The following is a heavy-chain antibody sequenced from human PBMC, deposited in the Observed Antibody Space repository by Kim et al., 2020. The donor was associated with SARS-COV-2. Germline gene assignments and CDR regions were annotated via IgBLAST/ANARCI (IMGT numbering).Heavy chain of an antibody. J-gene: IGHJ4*02. Sequence: ASVKVSCKVSGYTLTELSMHWVRQAPGKGLEWMGGFDPEDGETIYAQKFQGRVTMTEDTSTDTAYMELSSLRSEDTAGYYCATTGYYDSSGYYYVDYWGQGTLVTVSS. CDR3: ATTGYYDSSGYYYVDY. D-gene: IGHD3-22*01. V-gene: IGHV1-24*01. CDR1: GYTLTELS. CDR2: FDPEDGET.